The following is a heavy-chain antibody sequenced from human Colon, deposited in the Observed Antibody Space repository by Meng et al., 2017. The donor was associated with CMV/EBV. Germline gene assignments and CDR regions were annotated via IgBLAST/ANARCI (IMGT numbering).Heavy chain of an antibody. CDR1: GFTFSSYC. V-gene: IGHV3-74*01. J-gene: IGHJ3*02. CDR3: RSSRFCSSTSCCTENSDAFDI. CDR2: INSDGSST. D-gene: IGHD2-2*02. Sequence: GGSLRLSCAASGFTFSSYCMHWVRQAPGKGLVWVSRINSDGSSTSYADSVKGRFTISRDNAKNTLYLQMNSLRAEDTAVYYCRSSRFCSSTSCCTENSDAFDIWGQGTMVTVSS.